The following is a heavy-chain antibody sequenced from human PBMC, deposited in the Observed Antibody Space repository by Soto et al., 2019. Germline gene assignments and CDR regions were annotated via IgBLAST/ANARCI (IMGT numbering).Heavy chain of an antibody. CDR3: ERDPVRAGYPSPRY. Sequence: PGGSLRLSCAASGFTFSSYSMNWVRQAPGKGLEWVSYISSSGTTIYYADSVKGRFTISRDNAKNSLSLQMNSLRDEDTAVYYCERDPVRAGYPSPRYWGQGTLVTVSS. V-gene: IGHV3-48*02. CDR1: GFTFSSYS. J-gene: IGHJ4*02. CDR2: ISSSGTTI. D-gene: IGHD5-12*01.